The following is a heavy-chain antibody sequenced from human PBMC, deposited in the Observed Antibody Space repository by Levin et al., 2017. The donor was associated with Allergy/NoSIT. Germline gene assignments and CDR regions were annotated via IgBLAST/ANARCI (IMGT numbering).Heavy chain of an antibody. Sequence: GESLKISCAASGFIFSHAWMNWVRQAPGKGLEWVGRIKSKADGGTTDNAAPVKDRFTISRDDSKNTLYLQMNSLKTEDTAVYYCTTVGYGANSLGHWGQGTLVTVSS. CDR3: TTVGYGANSLGH. D-gene: IGHD4-17*01. V-gene: IGHV3-15*01. J-gene: IGHJ5*02. CDR2: IKSKADGGTT. CDR1: GFIFSHAW.